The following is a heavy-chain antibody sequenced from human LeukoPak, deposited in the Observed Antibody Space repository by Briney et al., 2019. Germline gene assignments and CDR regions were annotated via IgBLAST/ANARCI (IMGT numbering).Heavy chain of an antibody. CDR3: ASRTYYDFWSGRNDAFDI. J-gene: IGHJ3*02. D-gene: IGHD3-3*01. V-gene: IGHV1-8*01. CDR2: MKSNNGHT. CDR1: GYTFTDYD. Sequence: ASVKVSCKASGYTFTDYDFNWVRQAPGQGLEWMGWMKSNNGHTGYAQKFQGRVTMTRNTSISTAYMELSSLRSEDTAVYYCASRTYYDFWSGRNDAFDIWGQGTMVTVSS.